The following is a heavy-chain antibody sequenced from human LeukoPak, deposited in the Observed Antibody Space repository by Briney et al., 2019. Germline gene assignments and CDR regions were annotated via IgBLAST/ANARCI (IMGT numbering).Heavy chain of an antibody. CDR3: ARGDDYGDYWGLY. Sequence: GASVKVSCKASGYTFTKYGITWVRQAPGQGLEWMEWISTYNGNTNYAQKLQGRVTMTTDTSTSTAYMELRSLISDDAAVYYCARGDDYGDYWGLYWGQGTLVTVSS. CDR1: GYTFTKYG. D-gene: IGHD4-17*01. CDR2: ISTYNGNT. V-gene: IGHV1-18*01. J-gene: IGHJ4*02.